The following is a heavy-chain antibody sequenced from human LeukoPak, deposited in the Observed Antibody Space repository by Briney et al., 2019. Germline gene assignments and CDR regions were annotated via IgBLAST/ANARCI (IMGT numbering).Heavy chain of an antibody. V-gene: IGHV4-59*08. D-gene: IGHD2-8*02. CDR3: AGHHPRNTVDF. CDR1: NGSISSYY. Sequence: SETLSLTCTVSNGSISSYYWSWIRQPPGKGLEWIGYIFYSGSTNYNPSLKSRVTISLDTSKNQFSLKLSSVTAADTAVYYCAGHHPRNTVDFWGQGTLVTVSS. CDR2: IFYSGST. J-gene: IGHJ4*02.